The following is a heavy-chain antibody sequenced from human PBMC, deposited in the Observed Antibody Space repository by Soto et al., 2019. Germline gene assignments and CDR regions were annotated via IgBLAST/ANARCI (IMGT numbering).Heavy chain of an antibody. Sequence: QVQLQEAGPGLVRPSETLSLTCTVSGGSFSSYYWTWIRQPPGKGLEWSGYIYYSGSTDYNPSLRGRLAISIDTSTNQFSLRLNSMTAADTVVYYCAGRDCICTNCSYLDYYYMDVWGNGTTVTVSS. CDR1: GGSFSSYY. J-gene: IGHJ6*03. V-gene: IGHV4-59*08. D-gene: IGHD2-2*01. CDR3: AGRDCICTNCSYLDYYYMDV. CDR2: IYYSGST.